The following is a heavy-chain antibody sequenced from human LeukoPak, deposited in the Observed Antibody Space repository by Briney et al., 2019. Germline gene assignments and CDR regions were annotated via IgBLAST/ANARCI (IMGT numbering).Heavy chain of an antibody. CDR1: GGSFSGYY. D-gene: IGHD5-18*01. J-gene: IGHJ4*02. CDR3: ARRGYSYGILSY. Sequence: SETLSLTCAVYGGSFSGYYWSWIRQPPGKGLEWIGEINHSGSTNYNPSLKSRVTISVDTSKNQFSLKLSSVTAADTAVYYCARRGYSYGILSYWGQGTLVTVSS. V-gene: IGHV4-34*01. CDR2: INHSGST.